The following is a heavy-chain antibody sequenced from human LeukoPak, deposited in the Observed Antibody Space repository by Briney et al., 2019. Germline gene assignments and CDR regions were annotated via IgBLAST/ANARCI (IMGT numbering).Heavy chain of an antibody. CDR1: GFTFSSYE. CDR2: ISSNGSTI. D-gene: IGHD4-17*01. V-gene: IGHV3-48*03. CDR3: AREAVTTSLFDY. J-gene: IGHJ4*02. Sequence: PGGSLRLSCAASGFTFSSYEMNWVRQAPGKGLEWVSYISSNGSTIYYADSVKGRFTISRDNAKNSLYLQMNSLRAEDTAVYYCAREAVTTSLFDYWGQGTLVTVSS.